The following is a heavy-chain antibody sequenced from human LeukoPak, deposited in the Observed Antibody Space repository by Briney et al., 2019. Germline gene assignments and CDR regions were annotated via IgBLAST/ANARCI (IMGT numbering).Heavy chain of an antibody. V-gene: IGHV4-4*02. CDR3: ARDYCSSTSCYPALGS. CDR1: GGSISSSNW. Sequence: SGTLSLTCAASGGSISSSNWWSWVRQPPGKGLEWIGEIYHSGSTNYNPSLKSRVTISVDKAKNQFSLKLSSVTAADTAVYYCARDYCSSTSCYPALGSWGQGTLVTVSS. D-gene: IGHD2-2*01. CDR2: IYHSGST. J-gene: IGHJ4*02.